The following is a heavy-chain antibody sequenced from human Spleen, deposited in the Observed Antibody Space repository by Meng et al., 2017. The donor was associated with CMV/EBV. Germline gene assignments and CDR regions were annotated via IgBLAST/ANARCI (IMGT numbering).Heavy chain of an antibody. V-gene: IGHV4-38-2*02. CDR3: AREGSGSSRFGYYGMDV. J-gene: IGHJ6*02. Sequence: SETLSLTCTVSNYPINTDYYWGWIRQPPGKGLEWIGEINHSGSTNYNPSLKSRVTMSVDTSKNQFSLKLSSVTAADTAVYYCAREGSGSSRFGYYGMDVWGQGTTVTVSS. D-gene: IGHD6-13*01. CDR1: NYPINTDYY. CDR2: INHSGST.